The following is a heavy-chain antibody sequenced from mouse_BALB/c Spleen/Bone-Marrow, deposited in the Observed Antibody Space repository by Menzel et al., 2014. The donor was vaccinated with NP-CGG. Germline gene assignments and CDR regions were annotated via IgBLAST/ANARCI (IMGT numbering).Heavy chain of an antibody. D-gene: IGHD1-1*01. CDR2: ISYSGST. V-gene: IGHV3-8*02. CDR3: ARYYGSPWFAY. Sequence: EVQRVESGPSLVKPSQTLSLTCSVTGDSITSGYWNWIRKFPGNKLEYMGYISYSGSTYYSPSLKSRISITRDTSKNQYYLQLNSVTTEDTATYYCARYYGSPWFAYWGQGTLVTVSA. J-gene: IGHJ3*01. CDR1: GDSITSGY.